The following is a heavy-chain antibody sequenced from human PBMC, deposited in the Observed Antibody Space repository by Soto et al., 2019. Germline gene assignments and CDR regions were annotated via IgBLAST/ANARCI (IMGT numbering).Heavy chain of an antibody. V-gene: IGHV3-30-3*01. CDR1: DFSFTSYS. J-gene: IGHJ4*02. Sequence: GGSLRLSCAASDFSFTSYSIHWIRQAPGKGLEWLEVISFDGNIIQYAHSVKGRFIIYRDNSKNPLSLQMNILRCDDTAVCNCARTGDPMKYYFDYWGQGTLVTVSS. CDR2: ISFDGNII. CDR3: ARTGDPMKYYFDY. D-gene: IGHD3-9*01.